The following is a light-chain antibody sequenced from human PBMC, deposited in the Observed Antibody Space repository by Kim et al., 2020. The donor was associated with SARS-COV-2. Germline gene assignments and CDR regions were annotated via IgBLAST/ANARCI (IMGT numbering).Light chain of an antibody. CDR1: SSDIGAYKY. CDR2: EVN. Sequence: SVTMSCTGTSSDIGAYKYVSWYQQHPGKAPKLMIYEVNRRPSGVPDRFSGSKSGNTASLTVSGLQAEDEADYYCTSYAGSNNLDVFGTGTKVTVL. V-gene: IGLV2-8*01. CDR3: TSYAGSNNLDV. J-gene: IGLJ1*01.